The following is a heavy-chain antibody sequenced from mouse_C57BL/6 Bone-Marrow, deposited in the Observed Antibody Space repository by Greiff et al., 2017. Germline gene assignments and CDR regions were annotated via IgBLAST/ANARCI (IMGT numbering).Heavy chain of an antibody. CDR3: ASGYDGAGFAY. V-gene: IGHV1-50*01. J-gene: IGHJ3*01. Sequence: FQLQQPGAELVKPGASVKLSCKASGYTFTSYWMQWVKQRPGQGLEWIGEIDPSDSSPNYNPHFKGKATLTVDTSSSTAYMQLSSLTSEDSAVYYCASGYDGAGFAYWGQGTLVTVSA. D-gene: IGHD2-2*01. CDR1: GYTFTSYW. CDR2: IDPSDSSP.